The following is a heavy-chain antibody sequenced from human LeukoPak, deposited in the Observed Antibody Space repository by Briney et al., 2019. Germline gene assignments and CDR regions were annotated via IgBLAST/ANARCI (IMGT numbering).Heavy chain of an antibody. J-gene: IGHJ3*02. D-gene: IGHD1-26*01. Sequence: SETLSLTCTVSGYSISSGYYWGWIRQPPGKGLEWIGHIYYSGNTYHKPSLKSRVTISINRYRNQFSLKLSSVTAADTAVYYCARTKYSGTSDDAFDIWGQGTMVTVSS. CDR1: GYSISSGYY. CDR2: IYYSGNT. V-gene: IGHV4-38-2*02. CDR3: ARTKYSGTSDDAFDI.